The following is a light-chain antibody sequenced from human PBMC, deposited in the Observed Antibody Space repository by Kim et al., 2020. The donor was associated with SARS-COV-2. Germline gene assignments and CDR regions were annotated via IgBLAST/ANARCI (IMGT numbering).Light chain of an antibody. CDR3: QQYNSWLYT. CDR2: DAS. V-gene: IGKV3-15*01. Sequence: EIVMTQSPATLSVSPGERATLSCRASQSVTSNLAWYQHKPGQAPSLLIYDASTRATGIPARFSGSGSGTEFTLTISSLQSEDFAVYYCQQYNSWLYTFGQGTKLEI. CDR1: QSVTSN. J-gene: IGKJ2*01.